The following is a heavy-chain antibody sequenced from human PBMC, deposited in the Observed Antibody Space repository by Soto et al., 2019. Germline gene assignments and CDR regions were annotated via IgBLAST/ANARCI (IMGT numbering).Heavy chain of an antibody. D-gene: IGHD3-22*01. CDR3: ATSQGYYDSSGYYYYGMDV. Sequence: ASVKVSCKVSGYTLTELSMHWVRQAPGKGLEWMGGFDPEDGETIYAQKFQGRVTMTEDTSTDTAYMELSSLRSEDTAVYYCATSQGYYDSSGYYYYGMDVWGQGTTVTVSS. J-gene: IGHJ6*02. CDR2: FDPEDGET. V-gene: IGHV1-24*01. CDR1: GYTLTELS.